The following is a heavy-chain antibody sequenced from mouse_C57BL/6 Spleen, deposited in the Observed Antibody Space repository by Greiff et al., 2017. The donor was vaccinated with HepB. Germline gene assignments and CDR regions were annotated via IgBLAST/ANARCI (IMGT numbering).Heavy chain of an antibody. CDR3: ARLGYYGLFDY. J-gene: IGHJ2*01. CDR2: IDPSDSET. CDR1: GYTFTSYW. Sequence: VQLQQSGAELVRPGSSVKLSCKASGYTFTSYWMHWVKQRPIQGLEWIGNIDPSDSETHYNQKFKDKATLTVDKSSSTAYMQLSSLTSEDSAVYYCARLGYYGLFDYWGQGTTLTVSS. D-gene: IGHD1-1*02. V-gene: IGHV1-52*01.